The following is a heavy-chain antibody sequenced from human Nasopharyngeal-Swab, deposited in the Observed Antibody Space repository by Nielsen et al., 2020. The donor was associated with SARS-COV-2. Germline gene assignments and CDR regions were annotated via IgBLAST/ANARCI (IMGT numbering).Heavy chain of an antibody. CDR2: IYPGDSDT. CDR3: ARHPSRGGCYYYYMDV. V-gene: IGHV5-51*01. D-gene: IGHD3-10*01. Sequence: VRQMPGKGLERMGIIYPGDSDTRYSPSFQGQVTISANKPISTAYLQWSSLKASDTAVYYCARHPSRGGCYYYYMDVWGNGTTVTVSS. J-gene: IGHJ6*03.